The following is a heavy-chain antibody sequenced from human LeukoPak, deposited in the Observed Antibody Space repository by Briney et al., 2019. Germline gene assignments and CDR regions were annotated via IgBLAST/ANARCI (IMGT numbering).Heavy chain of an antibody. D-gene: IGHD5-12*01. Sequence: GGSLRLSCVASGFTFGSHAMAWVRHTPEKGLERVSVIRSDTGTDYADSVKGRFTVSRDNSKNTLYLQMNSLRAEDTALYYCATSGYSGYDRPSWGQGTLV. CDR1: GFTFGSHA. CDR2: IRSDTGT. CDR3: ATSGYSGYDRPS. V-gene: IGHV3-23*01. J-gene: IGHJ5*02.